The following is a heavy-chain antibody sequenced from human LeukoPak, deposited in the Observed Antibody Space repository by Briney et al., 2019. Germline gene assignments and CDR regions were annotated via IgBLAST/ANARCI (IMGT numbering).Heavy chain of an antibody. CDR1: GGSISSYY. CDR3: ARLRITGGHYYQHGLDV. D-gene: IGHD2-8*02. CDR2: IYNSGSI. J-gene: IGHJ6*02. V-gene: IGHV4-59*08. Sequence: SETLSLTCTVSGGSISSYYWSWIRQPPGKGLEWVASIYNSGSINYNPSLKSRVTTSVDTSKKQFSLKLSSVTAADTAVYYCARLRITGGHYYQHGLDVWGQGTTVTVSS.